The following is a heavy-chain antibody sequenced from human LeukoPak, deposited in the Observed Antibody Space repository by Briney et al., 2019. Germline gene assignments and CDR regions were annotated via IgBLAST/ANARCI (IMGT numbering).Heavy chain of an antibody. Sequence: SETLSLTCTVSGGSISSYYWSWIRQPPGKGLEWIGYIYYSGSTNYNPSLKSRVTISVDTSKNQFSLKLSSVTAADTAVYYCASRGDYGFDYWGQGTLVTVSS. CDR3: ASRGDYGFDY. D-gene: IGHD4-17*01. V-gene: IGHV4-59*12. CDR1: GGSISSYY. CDR2: IYYSGST. J-gene: IGHJ4*02.